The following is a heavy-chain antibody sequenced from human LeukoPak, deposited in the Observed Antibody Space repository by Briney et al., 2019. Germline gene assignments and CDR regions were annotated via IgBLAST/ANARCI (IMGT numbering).Heavy chain of an antibody. CDR1: GFTFSSYG. CDR3: ARAGALDILGRAAPYYYYMDV. V-gene: IGHV3-48*01. J-gene: IGHJ6*03. CDR2: ISSSGSTI. Sequence: PGGSLRLSCAPSGFTFSSYGMDCVRHASWKGQESVSYISSSGSTISYPDSVKGRSTISREHAKNSLYVQMNGLRAEDTAVYYCARAGALDILGRAAPYYYYMDVWGKGTTVTVSS. D-gene: IGHD3-9*01.